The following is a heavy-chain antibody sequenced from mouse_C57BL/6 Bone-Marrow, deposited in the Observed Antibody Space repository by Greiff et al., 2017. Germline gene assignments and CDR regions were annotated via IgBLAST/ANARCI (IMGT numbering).Heavy chain of an antibody. CDR1: GYTFTEYT. Sequence: QVHVKQSGAELVKPGASVKLSCKASGYTFTEYTIHWVKQRSGQGLEWIGWFYPGSGSIKYNEKFKDKATLTADKSSSTVYMELSRLTSEDSAVYFCARHEDRDSSGPPAMDYWGQGTSVTVSS. J-gene: IGHJ4*01. V-gene: IGHV1-62-2*01. CDR3: ARHEDRDSSGPPAMDY. CDR2: FYPGSGSI. D-gene: IGHD3-2*02.